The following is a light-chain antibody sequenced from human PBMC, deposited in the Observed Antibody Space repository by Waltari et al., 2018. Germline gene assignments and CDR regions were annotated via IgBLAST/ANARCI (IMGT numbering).Light chain of an antibody. Sequence: QSALTQPDSVSGSPGQTITISCTGTSSYVGDYKYVSWSQQYPGKAPKVIIYDAIIRPSGVSSRFSSSKSGNSASLTISGLQAEDEAHYFCASFISSTSGVFGGGTRLTVL. CDR1: SSYVGDYKY. V-gene: IGLV2-14*03. CDR2: DAI. J-gene: IGLJ2*01. CDR3: ASFISSTSGV.